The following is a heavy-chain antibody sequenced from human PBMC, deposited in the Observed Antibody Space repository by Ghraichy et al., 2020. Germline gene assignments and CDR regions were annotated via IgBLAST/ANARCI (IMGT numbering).Heavy chain of an antibody. J-gene: IGHJ4*02. CDR1: GFTVSSNY. Sequence: GGSLRLSCAASGFTVSSNYMSWVRQAPGKGLEWVSVIHSGGSTYYADSVKGRFTISRDNSENTLDLQMNSLRAEDTAVYYCAREYGTTCCNYFDSWGQGTLVTVSS. D-gene: IGHD1-14*01. CDR2: IHSGGST. CDR3: AREYGTTCCNYFDS. V-gene: IGHV3-53*01.